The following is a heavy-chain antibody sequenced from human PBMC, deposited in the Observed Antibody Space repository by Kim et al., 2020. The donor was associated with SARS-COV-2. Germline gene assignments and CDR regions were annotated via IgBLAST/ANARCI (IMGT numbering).Heavy chain of an antibody. CDR3: ARGMGLSDYYGMDV. J-gene: IGHJ6*02. V-gene: IGHV1-18*01. Sequence: AQKLQGRVTMTTDTSTSTAYMELRSLRSDDTAVYYCARGMGLSDYYGMDVWGQGTTVTVSS.